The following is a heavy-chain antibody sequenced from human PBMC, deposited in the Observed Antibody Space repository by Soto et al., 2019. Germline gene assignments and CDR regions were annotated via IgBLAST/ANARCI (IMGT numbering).Heavy chain of an antibody. CDR1: GGTFNSYT. V-gene: IGHV1-69*08. D-gene: IGHD2-2*01. CDR2: IIATLDLT. J-gene: IGHJ3*02. Sequence: QVQLVQSGPELKKPGSSVRVSCRASGGTFNSYTITWVRQSPGQVLEWLGRIIATLDLTNSAQNFQGRVTITADKSTRTAYMELTSLRSEDTAVYYCATEIGDQTGFYNWGQGTVVPVSS. CDR3: ATEIGDQTGFYN.